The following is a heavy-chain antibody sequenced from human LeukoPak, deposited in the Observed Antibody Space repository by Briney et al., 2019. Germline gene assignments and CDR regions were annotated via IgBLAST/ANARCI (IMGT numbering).Heavy chain of an antibody. J-gene: IGHJ2*01. CDR3: ARDLAFDLSHNWGPYWYFDL. Sequence: KPSETLSLTCTVSGGSISSYYWSWIRQPAGKGLEWIGRIYTSGSTNYNPSLKSRVTMSVDTSKTQFSLKLSSVTAADTAVYYCARDLAFDLSHNWGPYWYFDLWGRGTLVTVSS. CDR1: GGSISSYY. V-gene: IGHV4-4*07. CDR2: IYTSGST. D-gene: IGHD7-27*01.